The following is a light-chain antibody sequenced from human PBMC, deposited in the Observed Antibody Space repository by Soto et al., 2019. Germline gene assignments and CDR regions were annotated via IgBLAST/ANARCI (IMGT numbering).Light chain of an antibody. CDR3: QQYNSYWFT. CDR2: EAS. J-gene: IGKJ3*01. V-gene: IGKV1-5*03. Sequence: DIQMTQSPSTLSASVGDRVTITCRASQSINNWLAWYQQKPGKAPKLLIYEASSLESGVPSRFSASGSGTEFTLTISSLQPDDFATYYCQQYNSYWFTFGPGTKVDIK. CDR1: QSINNW.